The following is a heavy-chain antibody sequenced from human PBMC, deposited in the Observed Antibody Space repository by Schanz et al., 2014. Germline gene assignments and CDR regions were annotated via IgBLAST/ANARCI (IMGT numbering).Heavy chain of an antibody. CDR3: AREYASTWFESNVMAGRIDN. D-gene: IGHD2-8*01. J-gene: IGHJ4*02. V-gene: IGHV3-21*01. CDR2: ISRSSGRI. CDR1: GFTVSSNY. Sequence: EVQLVESGGGLVQPGGSLRLSCAASGFTVSSNYMNWVRQAPGRGLEWVSSISRSSGRIYYSDSVKGRFTISRDNAKNSLYLQLNSLTAEDTAVYHCAREYASTWFESNVMAGRIDNWGQGTLVTVSS.